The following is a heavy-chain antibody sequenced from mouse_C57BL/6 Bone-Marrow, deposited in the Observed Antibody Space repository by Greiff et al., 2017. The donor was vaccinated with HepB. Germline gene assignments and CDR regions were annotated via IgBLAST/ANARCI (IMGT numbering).Heavy chain of an antibody. Sequence: EVKLVESGGGLVQPGGSLKLSCAASGFTFSDYYMYWVRQTPEKRLEWVAYISNGGGSTYYPDTVKGRFTISRDNAKNTLYLQMSRLKSEYTAMYYCARHVPIYYYGSSYGYFDYWGQGTTLTVSS. CDR3: ARHVPIYYYGSSYGYFDY. D-gene: IGHD1-1*01. V-gene: IGHV5-12*01. CDR1: GFTFSDYY. CDR2: ISNGGGST. J-gene: IGHJ2*01.